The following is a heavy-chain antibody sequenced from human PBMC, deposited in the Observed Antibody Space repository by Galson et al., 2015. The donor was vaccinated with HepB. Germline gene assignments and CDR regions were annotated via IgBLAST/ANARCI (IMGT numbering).Heavy chain of an antibody. CDR2: IKSKTDGGTT. CDR3: TTFSSGFTFGGVGLDY. Sequence: SLRLSCAASGFTFSNAWMNWVRQAPGKGLEWVGRIKSKTDGGTTDYAAPVKGRFTISRDDSKNTLYQQMNSLKTEDTAVYYCTTFSSGFTFGGVGLDYWGQGTLVTVSS. D-gene: IGHD3-16*01. J-gene: IGHJ4*02. V-gene: IGHV3-15*07. CDR1: GFTFSNAW.